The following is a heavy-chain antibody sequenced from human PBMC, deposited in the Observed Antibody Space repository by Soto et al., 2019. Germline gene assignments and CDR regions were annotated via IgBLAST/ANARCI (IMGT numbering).Heavy chain of an antibody. CDR3: ARIYCSTTSCYIDY. CDR1: TFTFSNHW. J-gene: IGHJ4*02. CDR2: INQGGSAK. Sequence: PGGSLRLSCAVCTFTFSNHWMSWVRQAPGKGLEWVANINQGGSAKYYLDSVKGRFTISRDNAKNSLDLQMNSLRAEDTAVYYCARIYCSTTSCYIDYWGQGTLVTVSS. V-gene: IGHV3-7*01. D-gene: IGHD2-2*02.